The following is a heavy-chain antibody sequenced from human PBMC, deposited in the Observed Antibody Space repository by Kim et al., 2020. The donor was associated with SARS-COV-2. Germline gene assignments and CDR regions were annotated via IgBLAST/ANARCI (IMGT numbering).Heavy chain of an antibody. CDR1: GVSISSNNW. CDR2: IYHSGST. J-gene: IGHJ5*02. D-gene: IGHD3-22*01. Sequence: SETLSLTCAVSGVSISSNNWWSWVRQSPKMGLEWIGEIYHSGSTNYKPSLKSRVTISVDKSKNQFSLKLSSVTAADTAVYYCARLFIYYDSSGYNNWFDP. V-gene: IGHV4-4*02. CDR3: ARLFIYYDSSGYNNWFDP.